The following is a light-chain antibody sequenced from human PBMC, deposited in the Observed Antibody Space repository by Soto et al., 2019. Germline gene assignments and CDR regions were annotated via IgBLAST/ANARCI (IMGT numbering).Light chain of an antibody. V-gene: IGLV2-14*03. CDR1: SSDIGIYNF. CDR2: NVY. CDR3: NSYTSASTYV. Sequence: QSVLTQPASVSGSPGQSITIFCTGTSSDIGIYNFVSWYQQHPGKAPKLMIYNVYSRPSGVSSRFSGSKSGNTASLTISWLQAEDEVDCYCNSYTSASTYVFGTGTKLTVL. J-gene: IGLJ1*01.